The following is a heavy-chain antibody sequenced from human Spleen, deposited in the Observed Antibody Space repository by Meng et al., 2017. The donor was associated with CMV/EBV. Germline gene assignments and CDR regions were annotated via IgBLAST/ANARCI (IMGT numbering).Heavy chain of an antibody. CDR1: GFIFTTYS. Sequence: GESLKISCAASGFIFTTYSVNWVRQAPGKGLEWVSSISSSSYIYYADSVKGRFTISRDNAKNSLYLQMNSLRAEDTAVYYCARPANYDFWSGYFYYYYGMDVWGQGTTVTVSS. J-gene: IGHJ6*02. CDR3: ARPANYDFWSGYFYYYYGMDV. CDR2: ISSSSYI. D-gene: IGHD3-3*01. V-gene: IGHV3-21*01.